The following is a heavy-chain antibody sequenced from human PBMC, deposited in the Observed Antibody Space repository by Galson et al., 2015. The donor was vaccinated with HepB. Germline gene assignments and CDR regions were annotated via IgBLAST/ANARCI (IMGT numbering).Heavy chain of an antibody. CDR2: ISSSSSYT. D-gene: IGHD3-22*01. V-gene: IGHV3-48*03. J-gene: IGHJ4*02. CDR3: TRAPYYYDSSGLMYYFDY. CDR1: GFTFSSYE. Sequence: SLRLSCAASGFTFSSYEMNWVRQAPGKGLEWVSYISSSSSYTNYADSVKGRFTISRDDSKSIAYLQMNSLETEDTAVYYCTRAPYYYDSSGLMYYFDYWGQGTLVTVSS.